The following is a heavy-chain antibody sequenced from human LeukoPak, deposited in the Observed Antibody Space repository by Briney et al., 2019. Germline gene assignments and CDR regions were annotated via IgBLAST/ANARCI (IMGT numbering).Heavy chain of an antibody. CDR1: GLNFDDSA. V-gene: IGHV3-43*02. Sequence: GGSLRLPCVASGLNFDDSAMHWVRQAPGKGLEWVSLISADGGSTFSADSVKGRFSISRDNSKNSLYLQMDSLRSEDTAMYYCAKESGKFDYWGQGTLVAVSS. CDR3: AKESGKFDY. CDR2: ISADGGST. J-gene: IGHJ4*02.